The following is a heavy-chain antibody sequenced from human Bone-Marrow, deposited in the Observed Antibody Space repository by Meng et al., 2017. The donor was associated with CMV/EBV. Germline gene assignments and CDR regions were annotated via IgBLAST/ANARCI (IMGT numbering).Heavy chain of an antibody. Sequence: SQTLSLTCAVSGDSVSSNTAAWNWIRQSPSRGLEWLGRTYYRSQWFNDYAVSVKGRISISSDTSKNQFSLQLNSVTPEDTAVYYCSRGEDDSSGSTLLAFDFWGRGTMVTVPS. CDR3: SRGEDDSSGSTLLAFDF. V-gene: IGHV6-1*01. CDR2: TYYRSQWFN. D-gene: IGHD3-22*01. J-gene: IGHJ3*01. CDR1: GDSVSSNTAA.